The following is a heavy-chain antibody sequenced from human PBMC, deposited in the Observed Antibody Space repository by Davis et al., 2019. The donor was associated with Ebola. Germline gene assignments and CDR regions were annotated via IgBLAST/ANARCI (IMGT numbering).Heavy chain of an antibody. Sequence: AASVKVSCKASGGTFSSYGISWVRQAPGQGLEWMGRIIPILGIANYAQKFQGRVTITADKSTSTAYMELSSLRSEDTAVYYCARGGSGWYYFDYWGQGTLVTVSS. CDR3: ARGGSGWYYFDY. D-gene: IGHD6-19*01. CDR1: GGTFSSYG. V-gene: IGHV1-69*04. CDR2: IIPILGIA. J-gene: IGHJ4*02.